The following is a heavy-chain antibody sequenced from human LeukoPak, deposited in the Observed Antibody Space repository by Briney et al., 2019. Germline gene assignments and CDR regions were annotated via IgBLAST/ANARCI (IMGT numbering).Heavy chain of an antibody. D-gene: IGHD2-21*02. CDR2: ILYDGSNE. Sequence: GSLRLSCAASGFPFSSYAMHWVRQAPGKGLEWVAGILYDGSNEFYADSVKGRFTISRDNSKNTLYLQMNSLRPEDTAVYYCAREPRGGDCKFDYWGQGTPVTVSS. J-gene: IGHJ4*02. CDR3: AREPRGGDCKFDY. CDR1: GFPFSSYA. V-gene: IGHV3-30-3*01.